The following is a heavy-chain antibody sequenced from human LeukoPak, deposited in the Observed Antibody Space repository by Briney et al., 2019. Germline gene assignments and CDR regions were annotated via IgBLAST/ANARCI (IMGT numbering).Heavy chain of an antibody. V-gene: IGHV3-53*01. CDR2: IYSGGST. CDR3: ARMARVDPFDY. CDR1: GFTVSSNY. J-gene: IGHJ4*02. D-gene: IGHD5-24*01. Sequence: PGGSLRLSCAASGFTVSSNYMSWVRQAPGKGLEWVSVIYSGGSTYYADSVKGRFTISRDNSKNTLYLQMNSLRAEDTAVYYCARMARVDPFDYWGLGTLVTVSS.